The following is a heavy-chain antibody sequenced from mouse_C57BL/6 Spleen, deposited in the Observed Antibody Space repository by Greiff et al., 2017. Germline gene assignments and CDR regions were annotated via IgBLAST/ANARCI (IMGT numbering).Heavy chain of an antibody. D-gene: IGHD1-1*01. CDR2: IDPNSGGT. CDR3: AREGFYYGSSEGYFDV. CDR1: GYTFTSYW. Sequence: QVQLKQPGAELVKPGASVKLSCKASGYTFTSYWMHWVKQRPGRGLEWIGRIDPNSGGTKYNEKFKSKATLTVDKPSSTAYMQLSSLTSEDSAVYYCAREGFYYGSSEGYFDVWGTGTTVTVSS. V-gene: IGHV1-72*01. J-gene: IGHJ1*03.